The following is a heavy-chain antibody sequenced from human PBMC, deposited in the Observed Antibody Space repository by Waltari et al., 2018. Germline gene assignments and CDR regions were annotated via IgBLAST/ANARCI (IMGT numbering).Heavy chain of an antibody. D-gene: IGHD3-10*01. CDR3: ARGGWFGRGNDAFDI. CDR1: GGSFSSYY. CDR2: INQRGST. V-gene: IGHV4-34*01. J-gene: IGHJ3*02. Sequence: QVQLQQWGAGLLKPSEALSLSCAVDGGSFSSYYWSWIRQSPRTGLEWSGEINQRGSTNANPSLKSRVTISVDTSKNKVSLRLRSVTAADTAVYYCARGGWFGRGNDAFDIWGQGTTVTFSS.